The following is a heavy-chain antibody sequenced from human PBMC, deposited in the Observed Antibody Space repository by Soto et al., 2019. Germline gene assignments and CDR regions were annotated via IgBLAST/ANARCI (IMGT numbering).Heavy chain of an antibody. CDR3: ARRYGGNFDY. CDR1: GGSISSGGYY. CDR2: IYYSGST. D-gene: IGHD1-26*01. Sequence: SETLSLTCTVSGGSISSGGYYWSWIRQHPGKGLEWIGYIYYSGSTNYNPSLKSRVTISVDTSKNQFSLKLTSVTAADTAVYYCARRYGGNFDYWGQGTLVTVSS. J-gene: IGHJ4*02. V-gene: IGHV4-61*08.